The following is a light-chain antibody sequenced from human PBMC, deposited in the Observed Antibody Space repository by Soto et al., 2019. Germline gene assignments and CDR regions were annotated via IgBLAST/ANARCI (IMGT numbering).Light chain of an antibody. V-gene: IGKV1-5*01. CDR3: QQYNYFWA. Sequence: DIQLTQSPSTLSASVGDRVTVTCRASQGISSWLAWCQQKPGKAPKLLIYDASNLESGVPSRFSGGGSGTEFSLTISSLQPDDFATYYCQQYNYFWAFGQGTKVDIK. CDR1: QGISSW. J-gene: IGKJ1*01. CDR2: DAS.